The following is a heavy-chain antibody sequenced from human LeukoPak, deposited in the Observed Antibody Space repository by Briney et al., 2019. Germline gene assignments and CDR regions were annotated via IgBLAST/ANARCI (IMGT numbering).Heavy chain of an antibody. CDR2: ISSGGSYI. V-gene: IGHV3-21*01. Sequence: PGGSLRLSCAASGFTFSDYAMNWVRQAPGKGLEWGSSISSGGSYISYADSVKGRFTVSRDNAKDSLFLQMRGLRDEDTAVYYCARGPALYCTSSSCLDGVDWGQGTLVSVSS. CDR1: GFTFSDYA. J-gene: IGHJ4*02. CDR3: ARGPALYCTSSSCLDGVD. D-gene: IGHD2-2*01.